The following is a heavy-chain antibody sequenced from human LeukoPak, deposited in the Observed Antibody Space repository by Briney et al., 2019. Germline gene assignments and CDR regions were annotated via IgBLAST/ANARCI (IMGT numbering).Heavy chain of an antibody. CDR3: ARGNYYAFLDY. CDR2: IYYSGST. J-gene: IGHJ4*02. CDR1: GGSLSTYY. D-gene: IGHD3/OR15-3a*01. V-gene: IGHV4-59*01. Sequence: PSETLSLTCTVSGGSLSTYYWSWIRQPPGQGLEWIGNIYYSGSTNYNPSLKSRVTILVDTSKNQFSLKLTSGTAADTAVYYCARGNYYAFLDYWGQGTLVTVSS.